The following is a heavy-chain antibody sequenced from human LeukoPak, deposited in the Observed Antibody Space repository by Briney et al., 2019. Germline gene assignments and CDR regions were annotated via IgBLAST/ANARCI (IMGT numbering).Heavy chain of an antibody. J-gene: IGHJ6*02. D-gene: IGHD3-22*01. CDR1: GFTFDDYA. CDR3: ASNPYHSGYSGRENYYGMDV. Sequence: GGSLRLSCAASGFTFDDYAMHWVRQAPGKGLEWVSGISWNSGSIGYADSVKGRFTISRDNAKNSLYLQMNSLRAEDTAVYYCASNPYHSGYSGRENYYGMDVWGQGTTVTVFS. V-gene: IGHV3-9*01. CDR2: ISWNSGSI.